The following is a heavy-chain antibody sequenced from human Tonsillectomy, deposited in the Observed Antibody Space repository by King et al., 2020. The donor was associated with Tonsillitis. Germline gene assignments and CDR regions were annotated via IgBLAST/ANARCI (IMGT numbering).Heavy chain of an antibody. CDR2: IYHSGNT. Sequence: VQLQESGPGLVKPLQTLSLTCTVSGGSISSGGYYWSWIRQHPGKGLEWIGYIYHSGNTYYNPSLESRVTISVDTSKDQFSLKLSSVTAADTAMYYCARASGWNEPPDYWGHGTLVTVSP. D-gene: IGHD1-1*01. CDR3: ARASGWNEPPDY. J-gene: IGHJ4*01. CDR1: GGSISSGGYY. V-gene: IGHV4-31*03.